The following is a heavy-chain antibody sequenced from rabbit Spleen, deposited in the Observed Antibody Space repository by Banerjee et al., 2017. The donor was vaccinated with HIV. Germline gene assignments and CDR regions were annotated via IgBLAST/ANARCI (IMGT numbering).Heavy chain of an antibody. CDR3: AKDLPGVIGWNGDL. CDR1: GFSFSSGYY. CDR2: IDAGSSGST. D-gene: IGHD1-1*01. J-gene: IGHJ4*01. Sequence: SLEESGGDLVKPGASLTLTCKASGFSFSSGYYICWVRQAPGKGLEWIACIDAGSSGSTYYASWAKGRFTISKASWTTVTLQMTSLTAADTASYFCAKDLPGVIGWNGDLWGPGTLVTV. V-gene: IGHV1S40*01.